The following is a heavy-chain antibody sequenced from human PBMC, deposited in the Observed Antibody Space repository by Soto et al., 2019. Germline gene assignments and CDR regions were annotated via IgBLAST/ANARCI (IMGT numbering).Heavy chain of an antibody. CDR1: GGSISSGGYY. D-gene: IGHD5-12*01. CDR2: IYHSGTT. J-gene: IGHJ4*02. CDR3: EREVALTSCFDN. V-gene: IGHV4-31*03. Sequence: SETRSLTCTVSGGSISSGGYYWSWIRQHPGKGLEWIGYIYHSGTTYYNPSLKSRVTISVDTSKNQFSLKLTSVTAADTAVYFCEREVALTSCFDNWGQGTLVTVSS.